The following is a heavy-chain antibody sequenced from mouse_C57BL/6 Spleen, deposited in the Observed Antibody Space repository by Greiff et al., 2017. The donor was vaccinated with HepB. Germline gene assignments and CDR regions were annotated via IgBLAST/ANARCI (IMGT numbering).Heavy chain of an antibody. J-gene: IGHJ4*01. V-gene: IGHV7-3*01. Sequence: VQLKESGGGLVQPGGSLSLSCAASGFTFTDYYMSWVRQPPGKALEWLGFIRNKANGYTTEYSASVKGRFTISRDNSQSILYLQMNALRAEDSATYYCARYKGYGSSYAMDYWGQGTSVTVSS. CDR2: IRNKANGYTT. CDR3: ARYKGYGSSYAMDY. D-gene: IGHD1-1*01. CDR1: GFTFTDYY.